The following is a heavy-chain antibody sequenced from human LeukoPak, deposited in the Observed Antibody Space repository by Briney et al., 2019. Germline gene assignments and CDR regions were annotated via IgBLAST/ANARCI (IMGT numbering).Heavy chain of an antibody. Sequence: SETLSLTCTVSGGSISSYYWSWIRQPPGKGLEWIGYIYYSGSTNYNPSLKSRVTISVDTSKNQFSLKLSSVTAADTAVYYCARGARVAYYYDSSGYYYGGYYFDYWGQGTLVTVSS. CDR1: GGSISSYY. CDR3: ARGARVAYYYDSSGYYYGGYYFDY. CDR2: IYYSGST. J-gene: IGHJ4*02. D-gene: IGHD3-22*01. V-gene: IGHV4-59*01.